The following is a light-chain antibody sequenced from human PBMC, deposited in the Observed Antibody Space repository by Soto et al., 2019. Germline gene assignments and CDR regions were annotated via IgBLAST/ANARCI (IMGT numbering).Light chain of an antibody. J-gene: IGKJ1*01. V-gene: IGKV1-5*01. Sequence: DIQLTQSPSTLSASVGDRDSIPWRARQGISSWLAWYQQKPGKAPKLLIYDASSMESGVPSRFSGSGSGTEFTLTISSLQPDDFATYYCQQYNSYSAFGQGTKVDI. CDR2: DAS. CDR1: QGISSW. CDR3: QQYNSYSA.